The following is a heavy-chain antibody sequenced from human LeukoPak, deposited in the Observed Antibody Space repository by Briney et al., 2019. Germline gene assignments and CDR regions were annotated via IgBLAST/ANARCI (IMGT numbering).Heavy chain of an antibody. J-gene: IGHJ5*02. D-gene: IGHD2-15*01. Sequence: SETLSLTCAVYGGSFSGYYWSWIRQPPGKGLEWIGEINHSGSTNYNPSLKSRVTISVDTSKNQFSLKLSSVTAADTAVYYCARLGYCSGGSCYPGWLDPWGQGTLVTVSS. V-gene: IGHV4-34*01. CDR3: ARLGYCSGGSCYPGWLDP. CDR2: INHSGST. CDR1: GGSFSGYY.